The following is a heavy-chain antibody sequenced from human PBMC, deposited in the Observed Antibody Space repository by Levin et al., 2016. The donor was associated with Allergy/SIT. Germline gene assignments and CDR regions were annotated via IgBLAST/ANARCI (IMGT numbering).Heavy chain of an antibody. V-gene: IGHV1-18*04. CDR3: ARDQGESIAARHYYYYYGMDV. J-gene: IGHJ6*02. CDR2: ISAYNGNT. CDR1: GYTFTSYG. Sequence: ASVKVSCKASGYTFTSYGISWVRQAPGQGLEWMGWISAYNGNTNYAQKLQGRVTMTTDTSTSTAYMELRSLRSDDTAVYYCARDQGESIAARHYYYYYGMDVWGQGTTVTVSS. D-gene: IGHD6-6*01.